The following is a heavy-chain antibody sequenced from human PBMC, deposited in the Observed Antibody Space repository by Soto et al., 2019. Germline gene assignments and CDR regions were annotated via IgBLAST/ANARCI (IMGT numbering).Heavy chain of an antibody. CDR3: ARLNGYCISTNCHGYYGMDV. D-gene: IGHD2-2*03. CDR1: GGCISSYY. V-gene: IGHV4-59*08. CDR2: IYYSGST. J-gene: IGHJ6*02. Sequence: PSGTLSLTCTASGGCISSYYWTGSWQPPGKGLEWIGYIYYSGSTNYNPSLKSRVTISVDTSKNEFSLRLSSVTAADTAVYYCARLNGYCISTNCHGYYGMDVWGQGTTVTVSS.